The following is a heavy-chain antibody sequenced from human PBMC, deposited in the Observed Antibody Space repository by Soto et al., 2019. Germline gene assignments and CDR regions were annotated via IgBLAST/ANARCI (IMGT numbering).Heavy chain of an antibody. CDR3: AKDGVVSYYFDY. V-gene: IGHV3-30*18. D-gene: IGHD3-3*01. CDR2: ISYDGSNK. J-gene: IGHJ4*02. Sequence: GGSLRLSCAASEFTFSSYGMHWVRQAPGKGLEWVAVISYDGSNKYYADSVKGRFTISRDNSKNTLYLQMNSLRAEDTAVYYCAKDGVVSYYFDYWGQGTLVTVSS. CDR1: EFTFSSYG.